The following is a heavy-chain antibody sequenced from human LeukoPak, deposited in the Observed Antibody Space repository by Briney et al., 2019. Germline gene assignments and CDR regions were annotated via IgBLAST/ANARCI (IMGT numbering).Heavy chain of an antibody. CDR2: ISSSSSYI. J-gene: IGHJ4*02. Sequence: GGSLRLSCAASGFTFSSYSMNWVRQAPGKGLEWVSSISSSSSYIYYADSVKGRFTISRDNAKNSLYLQMNSLRAEDTAVYYCARGGHDGSGYYLLYFDYWGQGTLVTVSS. D-gene: IGHD3-22*01. V-gene: IGHV3-21*01. CDR1: GFTFSSYS. CDR3: ARGGHDGSGYYLLYFDY.